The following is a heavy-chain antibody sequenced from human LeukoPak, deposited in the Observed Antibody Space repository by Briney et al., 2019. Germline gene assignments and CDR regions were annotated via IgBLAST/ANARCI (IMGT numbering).Heavy chain of an antibody. D-gene: IGHD3-22*01. V-gene: IGHV4-59*01. J-gene: IGHJ2*01. Sequence: SETLSLTCTVSGGSISSYYWSWIRQPPGKGLEWIGYIYYSGSTNYNPFLKSRVTISVDTSKNQFSLKLSSVTAADTAVYYCARGGYYDSSGYPTIYWYFDLWGRGTLVTVSS. CDR3: ARGGYYDSSGYPTIYWYFDL. CDR2: IYYSGST. CDR1: GGSISSYY.